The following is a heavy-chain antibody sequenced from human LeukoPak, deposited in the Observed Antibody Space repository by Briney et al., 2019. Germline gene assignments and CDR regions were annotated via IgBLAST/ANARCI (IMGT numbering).Heavy chain of an antibody. CDR1: GGSISSSNW. Sequence: TSGTLSLTCAVSGGSISSSNWWSWVRQPPGKGLEWIGEIYHSGSTNYNPSLKSQVTISVDKSKNQFSLKLSSVTAADTAVYYCARDSDSGYDEPGDYYYMDVWGKGTTVTVSS. D-gene: IGHD5-12*01. CDR2: IYHSGST. CDR3: ARDSDSGYDEPGDYYYMDV. J-gene: IGHJ6*03. V-gene: IGHV4-4*02.